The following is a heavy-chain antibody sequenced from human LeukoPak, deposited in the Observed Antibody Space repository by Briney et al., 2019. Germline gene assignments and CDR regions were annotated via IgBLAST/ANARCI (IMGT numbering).Heavy chain of an antibody. J-gene: IGHJ5*02. Sequence: PGGSLRLSCAASGFXFSSYAISWVRQAPGEGLEWASGISASGGSTYYADSVKGRFTISRDNAKNTLYLQMNSLTAEDTAVYYCARSDWFDPWGQGTLVTVSS. CDR3: ARSDWFDP. CDR2: ISASGGST. CDR1: GFXFSSYA. V-gene: IGHV3-23*01.